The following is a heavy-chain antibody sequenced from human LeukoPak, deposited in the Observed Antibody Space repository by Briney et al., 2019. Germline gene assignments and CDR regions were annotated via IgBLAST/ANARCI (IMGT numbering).Heavy chain of an antibody. V-gene: IGHV1-2*04. Sequence: ASVKVSCKASGYTFTGYYTHWVRQAPGQGLEWMGWINPNSGGTNYAQKFQGWVTMTRDTSISTAYMELSRLRSDDTAVYYCAREVRSGYDWTFDYWGQGTLVTVSS. CDR3: AREVRSGYDWTFDY. J-gene: IGHJ4*02. CDR2: INPNSGGT. D-gene: IGHD5-12*01. CDR1: GYTFTGYY.